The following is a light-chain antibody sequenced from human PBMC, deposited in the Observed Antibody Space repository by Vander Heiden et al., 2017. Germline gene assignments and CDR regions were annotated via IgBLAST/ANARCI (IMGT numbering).Light chain of an antibody. Sequence: QSALTQPPSVSGSPGQSVTISCTGTSSDGGSSNRVSCYQQPPGTAPKVIMYEVNNRPSGVPDRFSGSQSGNTASLTISGLQAEDEADYYCNSYTTSNTYVFGTGTKVTVL. CDR1: SSDGGSSNR. V-gene: IGLV2-18*02. CDR2: EVN. CDR3: NSYTTSNTYV. J-gene: IGLJ1*01.